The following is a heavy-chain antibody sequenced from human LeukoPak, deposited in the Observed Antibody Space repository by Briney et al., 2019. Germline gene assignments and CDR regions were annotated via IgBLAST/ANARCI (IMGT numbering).Heavy chain of an antibody. Sequence: PGGSLRLSCAASEFTFSSYPMHWVRQAPGKGLEWVAVISYDGSNKYYADSVKGRFTISRDNSKSTLYLQMNSLRAEDTAVYYCAKELAAMADLGYWGQGTLVTVSS. D-gene: IGHD5-18*01. CDR3: AKELAAMADLGY. CDR1: EFTFSSYP. J-gene: IGHJ4*02. V-gene: IGHV3-30-3*01. CDR2: ISYDGSNK.